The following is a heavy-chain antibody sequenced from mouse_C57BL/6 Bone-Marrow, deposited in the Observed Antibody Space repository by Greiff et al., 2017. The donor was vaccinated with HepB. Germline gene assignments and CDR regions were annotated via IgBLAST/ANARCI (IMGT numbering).Heavy chain of an antibody. Sequence: EVKLVESGTVLARPGASVKMSCKTSGYTFTSYWMHWVKQRPGQGLEWIGAIYPGNSDTSYNQKFKGKAKLTAVTSASTAYMELSSLTNEDSAVYYCTRPEAPLYPFAYWGQGTLVTVSA. V-gene: IGHV1-5*01. J-gene: IGHJ3*01. D-gene: IGHD1-1*01. CDR3: TRPEAPLYPFAY. CDR2: IYPGNSDT. CDR1: GYTFTSYW.